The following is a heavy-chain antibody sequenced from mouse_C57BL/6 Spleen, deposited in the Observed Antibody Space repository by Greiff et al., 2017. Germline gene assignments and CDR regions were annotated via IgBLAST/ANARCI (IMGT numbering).Heavy chain of an antibody. Sequence: EVKLVESGPGLVKPSQSLSLTCSVTGYSITSGYYWNWIRQFPGNKLEWMGYISYDGSNNYNPSLKNRISITRDTSKNQFFLKLNSVTTEDTATYYCARKFDYWGQGTTLTVSS. CDR1: GYSITSGYY. V-gene: IGHV3-6*01. J-gene: IGHJ2*01. CDR2: ISYDGSN. CDR3: ARKFDY.